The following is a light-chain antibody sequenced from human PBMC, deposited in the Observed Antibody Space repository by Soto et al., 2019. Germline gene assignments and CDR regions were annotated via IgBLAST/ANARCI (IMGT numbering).Light chain of an antibody. CDR2: QVT. J-gene: IGLJ1*01. V-gene: IGLV2-14*01. CDR1: SRDVGAYNY. Sequence: QSALTQPASVSGSPGQSITISCTGTSRDVGAYNYVSWYQHHPGKAPKLLIYQVTYRPSGVSTRFAASKSGNTASLTISGLQAEDEADYYCSSNTAKFTYVFGTGTKLTVL. CDR3: SSNTAKFTYV.